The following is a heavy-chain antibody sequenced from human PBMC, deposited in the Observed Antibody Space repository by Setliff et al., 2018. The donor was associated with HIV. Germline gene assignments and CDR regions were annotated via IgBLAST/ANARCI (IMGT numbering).Heavy chain of an antibody. CDR3: ARLLNGSRGIAFDI. CDR2: IYPGDPDI. CDR1: GYSFTSYW. Sequence: GESLKISCKGSGYSFTSYWIGWVRQMPGKGLEWMGIIYPGDPDIRYSPSFEGQVTISADKSISTAYLQWSSLKASDSAMYYCARLLNGSRGIAFDIWGQGTMVTVSS. V-gene: IGHV5-51*01. J-gene: IGHJ3*02. D-gene: IGHD3-10*01.